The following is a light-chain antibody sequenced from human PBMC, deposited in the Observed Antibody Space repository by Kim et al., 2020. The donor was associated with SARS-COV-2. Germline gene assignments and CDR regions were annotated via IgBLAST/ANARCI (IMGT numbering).Light chain of an antibody. CDR2: DAS. CDR3: QQYGRPPWT. V-gene: IGKV3-20*01. J-gene: IGKJ1*01. CDR1: QSVSSSY. Sequence: SPGERATLSCRASQSVSSSYLAWYQQKPGRAPRLLMYDASSRATGIPDRFSGSGSGTDFTLTISRLEPEDFAVYYCQQYGRPPWTFGQGTKVEIK.